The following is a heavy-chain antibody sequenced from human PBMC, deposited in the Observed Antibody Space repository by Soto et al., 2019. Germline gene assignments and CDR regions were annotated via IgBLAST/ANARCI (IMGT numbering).Heavy chain of an antibody. CDR3: AKDLGHYGGNSEANYYYGMDV. J-gene: IGHJ6*02. CDR2: ISYDGSNK. D-gene: IGHD4-17*01. Sequence: GGSMRLSCAASGFTFSSYGMHWVRQAPGKGLDWVAVISYDGSNKYYADSVKGRFTISRDNSKNTLFLQMNSLRADDTAVYYCAKDLGHYGGNSEANYYYGMDVWGQGTTVTVSS. CDR1: GFTFSSYG. V-gene: IGHV3-30*18.